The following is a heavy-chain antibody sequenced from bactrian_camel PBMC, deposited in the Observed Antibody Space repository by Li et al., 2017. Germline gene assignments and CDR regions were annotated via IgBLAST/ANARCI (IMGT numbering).Heavy chain of an antibody. D-gene: IGHD4*01. CDR2: IDRDGST. V-gene: IGHV3S53*01. Sequence: HVQLVESGGGSVQTGGSLRLSCAASGYTAVINYMGWIRQSPGNEREAVAAIDRDGSTSYHAQVKGRFTISQDNAKTTLYLEMNSLTPEDTAMYFCAARPRGPSRDYNIMNAQRYDFWGQGTQVTVS. CDR3: AARPRGPSRDYNIMNAQRYDF. J-gene: IGHJ4*01. CDR1: GYTAVINY.